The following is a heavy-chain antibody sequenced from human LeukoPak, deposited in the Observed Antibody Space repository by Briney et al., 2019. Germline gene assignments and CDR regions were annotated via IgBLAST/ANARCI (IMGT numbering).Heavy chain of an antibody. CDR3: ARQTGTTRYGMDV. CDR2: IYYSGST. Sequence: SETPSLTCTVSGGSISSYYWSWIRQPPGKGLEWIGYIYYSGSTNYNPSLKSRVTISVDTSKNQFSLKLSSVTAADTAVYYCARQTGTTRYGMDVWGQGTTVTVSS. J-gene: IGHJ6*02. V-gene: IGHV4-59*08. D-gene: IGHD1-7*01. CDR1: GGSISSYY.